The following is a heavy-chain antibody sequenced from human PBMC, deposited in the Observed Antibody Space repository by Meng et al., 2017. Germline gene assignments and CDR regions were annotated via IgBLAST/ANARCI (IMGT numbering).Heavy chain of an antibody. J-gene: IGHJ4*02. V-gene: IGHV3-48*03. Sequence: GESLKISCAASGFTFSSYEMNWVRQAPGKGLEWVSYISSSGSTIYYADPVKGRFTISRDNAKNSLYLQMNSLRAEDTAVYYCARDRSSYSSGNPFFDYWGQGTLVTVSS. CDR2: ISSSGSTI. CDR1: GFTFSSYE. CDR3: ARDRSSYSSGNPFFDY. D-gene: IGHD6-19*01.